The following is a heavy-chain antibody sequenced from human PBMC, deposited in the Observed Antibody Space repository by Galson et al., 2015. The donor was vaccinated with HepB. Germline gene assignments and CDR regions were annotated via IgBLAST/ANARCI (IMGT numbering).Heavy chain of an antibody. CDR3: ARDQGYDSSGYYHG. CDR2: INPNSGGT. Sequence: SVKVSCKASGYTFTGYYMHWVRQAPGQGLEWMGWINPNSGGTNYAQKFQGRVTMTRDPSISTAYMELSRLRSDDTAVYYCARDQGYDSSGYYHGWGQGTLVTVSS. V-gene: IGHV1-2*02. J-gene: IGHJ4*02. D-gene: IGHD3-22*01. CDR1: GYTFTGYY.